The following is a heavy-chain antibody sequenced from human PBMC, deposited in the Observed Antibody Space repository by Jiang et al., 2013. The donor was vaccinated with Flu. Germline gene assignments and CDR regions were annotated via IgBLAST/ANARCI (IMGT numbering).Heavy chain of an antibody. CDR2: IYWDDDK. CDR1: TSGVG. J-gene: IGHJ3*02. V-gene: IGHV2-5*02. D-gene: IGHD3-3*01. CDR3: AHSDYDFWSGYPDAFDI. Sequence: TSGVGVGWIRQPPGKALEWLALIYWDDDKRYSPSLKSRLTITKDTSKNQVVLTMTNMDPVDTATYYCAHSDYDFWSGYPDAFDIWGQGTMVTVSS.